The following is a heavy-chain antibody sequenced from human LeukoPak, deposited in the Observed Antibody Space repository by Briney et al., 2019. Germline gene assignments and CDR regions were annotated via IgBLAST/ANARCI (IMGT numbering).Heavy chain of an antibody. CDR3: ARTGIVGFKIDY. Sequence: SETLSLTCAVSGGSISSNNWWGWVRQPPGKGLEWIGEIYHSGSPNYNPSLKSRVTISVDKSRNHFSLNLSSVTAADTAVYYCARTGIVGFKIDYWGQGTLVTVSS. J-gene: IGHJ4*02. CDR2: IYHSGSP. CDR1: GGSISSNNW. V-gene: IGHV4-4*02. D-gene: IGHD1-26*01.